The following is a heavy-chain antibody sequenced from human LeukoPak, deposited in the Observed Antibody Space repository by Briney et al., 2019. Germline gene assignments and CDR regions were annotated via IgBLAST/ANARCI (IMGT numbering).Heavy chain of an antibody. CDR1: GFTFDEHD. CDR2: ISKDGGNK. CDR3: AKRSGAPNNFDY. D-gene: IGHD1-1*01. Sequence: KSGGSLRLSCAASGFTFDEHDMYWVRQVPGKGLGWVCLISKDGGNKHYADSVKGRFSISRDNNRNSLSLQMNSLRSEDTALYFCAKRSGAPNNFDYWGQGALVTVSS. V-gene: IGHV3-43*02. J-gene: IGHJ4*02.